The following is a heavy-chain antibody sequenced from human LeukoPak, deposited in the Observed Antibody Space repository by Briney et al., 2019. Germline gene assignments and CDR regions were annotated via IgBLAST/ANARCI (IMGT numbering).Heavy chain of an antibody. CDR3: ASTTGFGDNLDY. V-gene: IGHV3-30*03. Sequence: GGSLRLSCAASGFTFSSYGMHWVRQAPGKGLEWVAAISYDGSNKYYADSVKGRFTISRDNAKNSLYLQMNSLRAEDTAVYYCASTTGFGDNLDYWGQGTLVTVSS. D-gene: IGHD3-10*01. CDR1: GFTFSSYG. CDR2: ISYDGSNK. J-gene: IGHJ4*02.